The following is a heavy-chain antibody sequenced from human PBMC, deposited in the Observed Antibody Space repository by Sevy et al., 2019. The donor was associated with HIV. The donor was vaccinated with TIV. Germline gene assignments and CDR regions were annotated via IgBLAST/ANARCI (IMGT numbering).Heavy chain of an antibody. D-gene: IGHD3-9*01. CDR3: AVWPGGKTGYHLKIDS. CDR2: ISYDGTKT. CDR1: GFTFSTYG. Sequence: GGSLRLSCAASGFTFSTYGIHWVRQAPGKGLEWVALISYDGTKTFYIDSVKGRFTVSRDNSKNVLYLQMNRLRPEDTAVYYCAVWPGGKTGYHLKIDSWGQGTLVTVSS. V-gene: IGHV3-30*03. J-gene: IGHJ4*02.